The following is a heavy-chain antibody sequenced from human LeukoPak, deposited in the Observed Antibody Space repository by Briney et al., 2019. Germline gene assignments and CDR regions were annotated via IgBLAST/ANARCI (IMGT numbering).Heavy chain of an antibody. CDR2: IYHSGIT. CDR3: ARVTGSSWYYSYYMDV. CDR1: GDSISSSYY. D-gene: IGHD6-13*01. J-gene: IGHJ6*03. V-gene: IGHV4-38-2*02. Sequence: SETLSLTCTVSGDSISSSYYWGWIRQPPGKGLEWIGSIYHSGITYYNPSLKSRVTISADTSKNQFSLKLSSVTAADTAVYFCARVTGSSWYYSYYMDVWGKGTTVTVSS.